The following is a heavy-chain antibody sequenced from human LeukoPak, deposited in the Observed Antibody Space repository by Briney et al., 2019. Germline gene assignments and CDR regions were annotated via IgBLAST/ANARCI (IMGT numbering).Heavy chain of an antibody. CDR3: ARYTDGYSSSGPRYYYMDV. D-gene: IGHD6-6*01. V-gene: IGHV4-59*01. CDR2: IYDSGTT. J-gene: IGHJ6*03. Sequence: ASETLSLTCTVSGGSISSYYWSWIRQPPGKALEWIGYIYDSGTTNYNPSLKSRVTISVDTSKNQFSLKLSSVTAADTAVYYCARYTDGYSSSGPRYYYMDVWGKGTTVTVSS. CDR1: GGSISSYY.